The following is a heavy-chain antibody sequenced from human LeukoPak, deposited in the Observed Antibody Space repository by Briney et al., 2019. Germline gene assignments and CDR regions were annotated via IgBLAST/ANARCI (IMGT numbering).Heavy chain of an antibody. CDR1: GFTFSSYS. V-gene: IGHV3-48*02. Sequence: PGGSLRLSCAVSGFTFSSYSMGWVRQAPGKGLEWLSYISSSSGTIYYADSVKGRFTISRDNAKNSLYLQMNSLTDEDTAVYYCARVDYFESWGQGTLVTVSS. J-gene: IGHJ4*02. CDR2: ISSSSGTI. CDR3: ARVDYFES.